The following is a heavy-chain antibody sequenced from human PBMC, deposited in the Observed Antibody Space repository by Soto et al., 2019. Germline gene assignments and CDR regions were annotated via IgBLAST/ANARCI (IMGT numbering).Heavy chain of an antibody. CDR1: GYTFTHYA. J-gene: IGHJ3*02. CDR2: INTGNGDT. D-gene: IGHD5-18*01. Sequence: QVQLVQSGAEVKQPGASVKVSCKSSGYTFTHYAMHWVRQAPRQGLEWLGWINTGNGDTGFSQQFQGRVSITMDTAASTTYVELSSLISEYTAVYYCARQGDSRILRDAFDIWGQGTLVTVAS. CDR3: ARQGDSRILRDAFDI. V-gene: IGHV1-3*04.